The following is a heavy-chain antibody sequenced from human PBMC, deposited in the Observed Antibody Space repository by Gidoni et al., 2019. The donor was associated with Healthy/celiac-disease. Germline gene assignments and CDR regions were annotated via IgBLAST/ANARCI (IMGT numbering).Heavy chain of an antibody. Sequence: QVQLQESGPGLVKPSQTLSLTCTVAGGSSSSGGYYGSWIRQHPGKGLEWIGYIYYSGSTYYTPSLKCRVTISVDTSKNQFSLKLSSVTAADTAVYYCAIGIYASSGYYPPTQTFDYWGQGTLVPVSS. V-gene: IGHV4-31*03. J-gene: IGHJ4*02. CDR1: GGSSSSGGYY. CDR2: IYYSGST. CDR3: AIGIYASSGYYPPTQTFDY. D-gene: IGHD3-22*01.